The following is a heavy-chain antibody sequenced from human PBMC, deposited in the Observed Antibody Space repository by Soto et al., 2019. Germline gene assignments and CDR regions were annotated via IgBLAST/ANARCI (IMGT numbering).Heavy chain of an antibody. Sequence: PGGSLRLSCAASGFTFSSYAMHWVRQAPGKGLEWVAVISYDGSNKYYADSVKGRFTISRDNSKNTLYLQMNSLRAEDTAVYYCARDMGDTAMVVFDYWGQGTLVTVSS. D-gene: IGHD5-18*01. J-gene: IGHJ4*02. CDR2: ISYDGSNK. CDR3: ARDMGDTAMVVFDY. CDR1: GFTFSSYA. V-gene: IGHV3-30-3*01.